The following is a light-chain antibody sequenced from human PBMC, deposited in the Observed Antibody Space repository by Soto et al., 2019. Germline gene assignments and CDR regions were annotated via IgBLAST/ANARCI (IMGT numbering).Light chain of an antibody. J-gene: IGKJ1*01. V-gene: IGKV1-39*01. CDR2: AAS. CDR3: QQSYSTWT. Sequence: IQVTQSPSSLSAFVGDRVTITCRASLTIGSYLNWYQQKSGKAPKLLISAASSLESGVPPRFSGSGSGTDFTLTITSLQPEDFATYYCQQSYSTWTFGQGTKVDIK. CDR1: LTIGSY.